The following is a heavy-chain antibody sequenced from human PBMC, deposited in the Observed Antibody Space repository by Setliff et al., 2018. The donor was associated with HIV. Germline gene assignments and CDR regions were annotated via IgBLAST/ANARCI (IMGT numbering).Heavy chain of an antibody. CDR2: IPYSGST. Sequence: PSETLSLTCTVSGGSISTYYWSWIRQPPGKGLEWIGYIPYSGSTSYNPSLKSRVTLSLKTSKNQFSLKLRSVTAADTAVYYCARTDSGYDLINWFDPWGQGTLVTVSS. CDR3: ARTDSGYDLINWFDP. D-gene: IGHD5-12*01. CDR1: GGSISTYY. V-gene: IGHV4-59*01. J-gene: IGHJ5*02.